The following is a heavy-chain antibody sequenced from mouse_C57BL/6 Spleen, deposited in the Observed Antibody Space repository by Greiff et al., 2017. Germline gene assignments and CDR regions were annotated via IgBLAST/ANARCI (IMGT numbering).Heavy chain of an antibody. Sequence: QVQLQQPGTELVKPGASVKLSCTASGYTFTSYWMHWVQQRPGQGLEWIGNINPSNGGTNYNEKFKSKATLTVDKSSSTAYMQLSSLTSEDSAVYYCARGDYYGSSWFAYWGQGTLVTVSA. CDR1: GYTFTSYW. J-gene: IGHJ3*01. CDR3: ARGDYYGSSWFAY. V-gene: IGHV1-53*01. D-gene: IGHD1-1*01. CDR2: INPSNGGT.